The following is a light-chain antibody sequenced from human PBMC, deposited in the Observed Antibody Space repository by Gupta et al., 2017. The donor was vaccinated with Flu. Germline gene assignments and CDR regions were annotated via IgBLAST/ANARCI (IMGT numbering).Light chain of an antibody. V-gene: IGLV2-8*01. CDR1: ISDVVGYNL. Sequence: QSALTQPPPASGSPGQSVTLSCHGTISDVVGYNLVSWYQQHPGKVPKLMIHEVSKRPSGVPERFSGSKSGNTASLTVSGRQAEDEAENYCSAYVGGKNGYVFGPGTKVTVL. CDR2: EVS. J-gene: IGLJ1*01. CDR3: SAYVGGKNGYV.